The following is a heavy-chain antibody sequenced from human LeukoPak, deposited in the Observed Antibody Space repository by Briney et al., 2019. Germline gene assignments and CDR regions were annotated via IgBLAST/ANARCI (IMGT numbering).Heavy chain of an antibody. V-gene: IGHV1-2*06. CDR2: INPNSGGT. CDR3: ARSSRLAYSSSSLDY. D-gene: IGHD6-6*01. J-gene: IGHJ4*02. CDR1: GYTFTGYY. Sequence: GASVKVSCKASGYTFTGYYMHWVRQAPGQGLEWMVRINPNSGGTNYAQKFQGRVTMTRDTSISTAYMELSRLRSDDTAVYYCARSSRLAYSSSSLDYWGQGTLVTVSS.